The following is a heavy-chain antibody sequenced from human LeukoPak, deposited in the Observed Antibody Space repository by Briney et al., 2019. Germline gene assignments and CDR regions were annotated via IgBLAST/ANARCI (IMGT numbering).Heavy chain of an antibody. V-gene: IGHV4-34*01. CDR3: ARAPGGYCSSTSCSYFDY. J-gene: IGHJ4*02. CDR2: INHSGST. D-gene: IGHD2-2*01. Sequence: PSETLSLTCAVYGGSFSGYYWSWIRRPPGKGLEWIGEINHSGSTNYNPSLKSRVTISVDTSKNQFSLKLSSVTAADTAVYYCARAPGGYCSSTSCSYFDYWGQGTLVTVSS. CDR1: GGSFSGYY.